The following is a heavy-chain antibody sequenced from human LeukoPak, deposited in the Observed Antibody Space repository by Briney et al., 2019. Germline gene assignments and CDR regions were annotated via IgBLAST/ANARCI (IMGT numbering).Heavy chain of an antibody. D-gene: IGHD3-10*01. CDR3: ARTITMVRGAPLVFDY. CDR1: GGSISSSSYY. Sequence: SETLSLTCSVSGGSISSSSYYWGWIRQPPGKGLEWIGSIYYGGSTYYNPSLKSRVTVSVDTSKNQLSLKLSSVTAADTAVYYCARTITMVRGAPLVFDYWGQGTLVTVSS. V-gene: IGHV4-39*01. CDR2: IYYGGST. J-gene: IGHJ4*02.